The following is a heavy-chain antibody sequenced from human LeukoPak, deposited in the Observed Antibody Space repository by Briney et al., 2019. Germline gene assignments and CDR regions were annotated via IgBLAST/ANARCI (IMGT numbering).Heavy chain of an antibody. J-gene: IGHJ4*02. CDR3: ARGRGINIVVVPAAMYFDY. CDR2: ISAYNGNT. V-gene: IGHV1-18*01. D-gene: IGHD2-2*01. Sequence: ASVKVSCKASGYTFTSYGISWVRQAPGQGGEGMGWISAYNGNTNYAQKLQGRVTITTDTSTSTAYMELRSLRSDDTAVYYCARGRGINIVVVPAAMYFDYWGQGTLVTVSS. CDR1: GYTFTSYG.